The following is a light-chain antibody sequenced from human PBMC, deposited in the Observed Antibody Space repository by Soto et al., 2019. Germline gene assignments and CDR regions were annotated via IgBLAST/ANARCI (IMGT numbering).Light chain of an antibody. CDR3: QHYGSSPR. J-gene: IGKJ1*01. CDR2: GAS. Sequence: TQSPGTLSLSPGERATLSCRASQSVTTSYLAWYQRKPGQAPRLLIYGASSRATGIPNRFSGSGSGTDFTLTISRLEPEDCAVYYCQHYGSSPRFGQGTKVEIK. V-gene: IGKV3-20*01. CDR1: QSVTTSY.